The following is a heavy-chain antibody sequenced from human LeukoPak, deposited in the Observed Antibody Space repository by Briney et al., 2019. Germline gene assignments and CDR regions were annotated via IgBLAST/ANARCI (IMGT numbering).Heavy chain of an antibody. D-gene: IGHD3-3*01. CDR3: ARDITIFGVVPWYFDL. J-gene: IGHJ2*01. Sequence: SETLSLTCTVSGGSISSYYWSWIRQPAGKGLEWIGRIYTSGSTNYNPSLKSRVTMSVDTSKNQFSLKLSSVTAADTAVYYCARDITIFGVVPWYFDLWGRGTLVTVSS. CDR2: IYTSGST. CDR1: GGSISSYY. V-gene: IGHV4-4*07.